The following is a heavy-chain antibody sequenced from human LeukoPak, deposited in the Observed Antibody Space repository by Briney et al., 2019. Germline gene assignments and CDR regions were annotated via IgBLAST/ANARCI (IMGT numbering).Heavy chain of an antibody. CDR2: INEDGGER. V-gene: IGHV3-7*01. J-gene: IGHJ4*02. D-gene: IGHD1-14*01. Sequence: GGSLRLSCAASGFTLNRYWMSWVRQAPGKGLEWVANINEDGGERHYVDSVKGRFTISRDNAKNSLYLQVNSLRAEDTAVYYCARGGNLENWGGGTLVTVSS. CDR3: ARGGNLEN. CDR1: GFTLNRYW.